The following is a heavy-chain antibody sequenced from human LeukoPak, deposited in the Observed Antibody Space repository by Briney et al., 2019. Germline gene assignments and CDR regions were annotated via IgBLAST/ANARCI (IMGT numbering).Heavy chain of an antibody. CDR3: ARELVVRAAIGWFDP. J-gene: IGHJ5*02. V-gene: IGHV4-61*02. Sequence: SQTLSLTCTVSGGSISSGSYYWSWIGQPAGKGLEWIGRIYTSGSTNYNPSLKSRVTISVDTSKNQFSLKLSSVTAADTAVYYCARELVVRAAIGWFDPWGQGTLVTVSS. CDR2: IYTSGST. D-gene: IGHD2-2*02. CDR1: GGSISSGSYY.